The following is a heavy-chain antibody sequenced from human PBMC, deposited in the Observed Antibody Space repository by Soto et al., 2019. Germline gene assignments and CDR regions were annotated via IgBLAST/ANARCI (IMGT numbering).Heavy chain of an antibody. CDR1: GGTFSSYA. CDR3: ARGQGIAVVNYFDY. V-gene: IGHV1-69*01. CDR2: IIPIFGTA. Sequence: QVQLVQSGGEVKKPGSSVKVSCTASGGTFSSYAISWVRQAPGQGLEWMGGIIPIFGTANYAQKFQGRVTITADESTSTAYMELSSLSSEDTAVYYCARGQGIAVVNYFDYWGPGTLVTVSS. J-gene: IGHJ4*02. D-gene: IGHD3-16*02.